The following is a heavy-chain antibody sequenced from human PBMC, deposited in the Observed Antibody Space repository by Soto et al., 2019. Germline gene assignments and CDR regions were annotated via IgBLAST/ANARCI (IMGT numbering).Heavy chain of an antibody. CDR2: IGIGSSTT. V-gene: IGHV3-48*01. J-gene: IGHJ3*01. CDR3: ARDQLYYNDISGRPLNAFDV. D-gene: IGHD3-22*01. Sequence: GGSLKLSCAASGFTFRNYGMNWVRQAPGKGLEWVSYIGIGSSTTYYADSVKGRFTISRDNAKNSLYLQMNSLRAEDTAVYYCARDQLYYNDISGRPLNAFDVWGQGTMVTVSS. CDR1: GFTFRNYG.